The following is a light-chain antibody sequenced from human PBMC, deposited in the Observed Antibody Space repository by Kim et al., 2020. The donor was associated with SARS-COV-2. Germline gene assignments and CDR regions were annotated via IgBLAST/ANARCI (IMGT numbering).Light chain of an antibody. CDR1: QSVLYSSNNKNY. CDR3: QQFYSSPLT. Sequence: DIVMTQSPDSLAVSLGERAAINCKSSQSVLYSSNNKNYLAWYQQKPGQPPKLLIYWASTRESGVPDRFSGSGSGTDFTLTISDLQAADVAVYYCQQFYSSPLTFGGGTKVGIK. CDR2: WAS. J-gene: IGKJ4*01. V-gene: IGKV4-1*01.